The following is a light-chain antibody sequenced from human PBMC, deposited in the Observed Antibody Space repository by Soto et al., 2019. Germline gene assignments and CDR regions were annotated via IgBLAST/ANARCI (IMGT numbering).Light chain of an antibody. CDR3: QLYGSSPPWT. CDR2: GAS. Sequence: EIVMTQSPATLSVSPGERATLSCRASQSVSSSYLAWYQQKPGQAPRLLIYGASSRATGIPDRFSGSGSGTDFTLTINRLEPEDFAVYYCQLYGSSPPWTFGQGTKVDIK. CDR1: QSVSSSY. J-gene: IGKJ1*01. V-gene: IGKV3-20*01.